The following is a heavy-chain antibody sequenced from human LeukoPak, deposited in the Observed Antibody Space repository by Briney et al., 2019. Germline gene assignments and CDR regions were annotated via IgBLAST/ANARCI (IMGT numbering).Heavy chain of an antibody. CDR1: GYTFTGYY. J-gene: IGHJ4*02. V-gene: IGHV1-2*02. CDR2: INPYSGGT. CDR3: ARALRRDSTYYEGY. D-gene: IGHD1-26*01. Sequence: ASVKVSCKASGYTFTGYYMHWVRQAPGQGLEWMGWINPYSGGTNFAQKFRGRVTMTRDTSISTAYMEVLTLRSDDTAVYYCARALRRDSTYYEGYWGQGTLVTVSS.